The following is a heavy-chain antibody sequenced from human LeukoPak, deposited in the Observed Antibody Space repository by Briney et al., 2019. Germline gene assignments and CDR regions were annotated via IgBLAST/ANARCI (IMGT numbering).Heavy chain of an antibody. J-gene: IGHJ6*03. CDR3: ARDTSYDFWSGYYYYYYMDV. D-gene: IGHD3-3*01. CDR2: IYHSGST. Sequence: PSETLSLTCTVSGYSISSGYYWGWIRQPPGKGLEWIGSIYHSGSTYYNPSLKSRVTISVDTSKNQFSLKLSSVTAADTAVYYCARDTSYDFWSGYYYYYYMDVWGKGTTVTVSS. CDR1: GYSISSGYY. V-gene: IGHV4-38-2*02.